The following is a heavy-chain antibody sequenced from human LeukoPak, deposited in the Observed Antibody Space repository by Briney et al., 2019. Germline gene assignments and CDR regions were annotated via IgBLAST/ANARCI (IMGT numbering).Heavy chain of an antibody. Sequence: QSSETLSLTCAVYGGSFSGYYWSWIRQPPGKGLEWIGEINHSGSTNYNPSLKSRVTISVDTSKNQFSLKLSSVTAADTAVYYCARPYNWNHGQFDYWGQGTLVTVSS. CDR2: INHSGST. CDR3: ARPYNWNHGQFDY. D-gene: IGHD1-20*01. CDR1: GGSFSGYY. J-gene: IGHJ4*02. V-gene: IGHV4-34*01.